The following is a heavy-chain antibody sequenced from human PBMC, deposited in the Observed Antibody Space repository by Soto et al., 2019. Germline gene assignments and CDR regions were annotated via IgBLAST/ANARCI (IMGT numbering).Heavy chain of an antibody. V-gene: IGHV4-31*02. Sequence: WTWIRQHPGKGLEWIGYIYYSGITYYNPSLKRRVTISVGTSKNQFSLKLSSVTAADTAVYYCAREPLDWGQGTLVTVSS. CDR2: IYYSGIT. CDR3: AREPLD. J-gene: IGHJ4*02.